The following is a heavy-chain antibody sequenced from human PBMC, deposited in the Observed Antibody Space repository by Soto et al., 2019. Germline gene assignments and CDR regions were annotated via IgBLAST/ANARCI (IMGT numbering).Heavy chain of an antibody. V-gene: IGHV4-31*03. J-gene: IGHJ3*02. Sequence: SETLSLTCTVSGGSISSGGYYWSWIRQRPGKGLEWIGYIYYSGSTYYNPSLKSRVTISVDTSKNQFSLKLSSVTAADTAVYYCARVRYYYDSSGYRHQRAFDIWGQGTMVTVSS. CDR2: IYYSGST. D-gene: IGHD3-22*01. CDR1: GGSISSGGYY. CDR3: ARVRYYYDSSGYRHQRAFDI.